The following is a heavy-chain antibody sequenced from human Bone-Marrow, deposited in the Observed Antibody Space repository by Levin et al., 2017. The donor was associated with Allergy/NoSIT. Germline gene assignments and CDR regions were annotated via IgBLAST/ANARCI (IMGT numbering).Heavy chain of an antibody. J-gene: IGHJ4*02. Sequence: PGGSLRLSCAASGFTFSDYYMGWVRQAPGKGLEWVSYISASSTHTNYADSVKGRFTISRDNAKNSLYLQMNSLRVEDTAIYYCARTRFYYGSGSPPYFDYWGQGALVTVSS. V-gene: IGHV3-11*06. CDR1: GFTFSDYY. CDR2: ISASSTHT. CDR3: ARTRFYYGSGSPPYFDY. D-gene: IGHD3-10*01.